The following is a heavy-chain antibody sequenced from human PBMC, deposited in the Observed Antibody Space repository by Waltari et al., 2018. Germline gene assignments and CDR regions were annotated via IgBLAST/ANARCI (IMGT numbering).Heavy chain of an antibody. CDR1: GFTFSSYA. D-gene: IGHD2-15*01. V-gene: IGHV3-23*03. J-gene: IGHJ4*02. CDR2: IYSGGST. CDR3: AGYCSGGSCYSFFDY. Sequence: EVQLLESGGGWVQPGGSLRLSCAASGFTFSSYAMSWVRRAPGKGLEWVSVIYSGGSTYYADSVKGRFTISRDNSKNTLYLQMNSLRAEDTAVYYCAGYCSGGSCYSFFDYWGQGTLVTVSS.